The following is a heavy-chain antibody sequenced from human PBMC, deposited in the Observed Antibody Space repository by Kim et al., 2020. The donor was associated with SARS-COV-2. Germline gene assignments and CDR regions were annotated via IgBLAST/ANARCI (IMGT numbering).Heavy chain of an antibody. Sequence: KPSLESRVTISVDTSKNQFSLKLSSVTAADTAVYYCARANYGSGLYYMDVWGKGTTVTVSS. V-gene: IGHV4-59*01. J-gene: IGHJ6*03. CDR3: ARANYGSGLYYMDV. D-gene: IGHD3-10*01.